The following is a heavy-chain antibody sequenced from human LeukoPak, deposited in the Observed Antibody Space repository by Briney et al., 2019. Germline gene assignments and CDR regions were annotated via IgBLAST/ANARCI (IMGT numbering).Heavy chain of an antibody. J-gene: IGHJ4*02. D-gene: IGHD2-15*01. V-gene: IGHV3-23*01. CDR1: GFTFSGYV. CDR3: ARRDIVVVVSASDY. CDR2: ITASGDRT. Sequence: GESLRLSCAASGFTFSGYVMIWVRQAPGKGLEWVSGITASGDRTFYGDSVRGRFTMSRDNSKNTVYLQMNSLRVDDTAVYYCARRDIVVVVSASDYWGQGTLVTVSS.